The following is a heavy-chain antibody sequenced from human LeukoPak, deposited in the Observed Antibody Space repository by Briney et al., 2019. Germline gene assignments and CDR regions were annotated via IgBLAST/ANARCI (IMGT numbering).Heavy chain of an antibody. Sequence: ASVKVSCKASGYTFTSYDTNWVRQATGQGLEWMGWMNPNSGNTGYAQKFQGRVTMTRNTSISTAYMELSSLRSEDTAVYYCARVIVDTAMVPEGVRYYYGMDVWGQGTTVTVSS. CDR1: GYTFTSYD. CDR2: MNPNSGNT. J-gene: IGHJ6*02. D-gene: IGHD5-18*01. V-gene: IGHV1-8*01. CDR3: ARVIVDTAMVPEGVRYYYGMDV.